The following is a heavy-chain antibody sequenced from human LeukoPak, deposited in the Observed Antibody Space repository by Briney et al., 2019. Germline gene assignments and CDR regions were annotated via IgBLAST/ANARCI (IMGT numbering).Heavy chain of an antibody. V-gene: IGHV1-24*01. D-gene: IGHD3-22*01. J-gene: IGHJ3*02. Sequence: ASVKVSCKASGYTFTCYHMHWVRQAPGKGLEWMGGFDPEDGETIYAQKFQGRVTMTEDTSTDTAYMELSSLRSEDTAVYYCATGLLYDSSGYYLLLAFDIWGQGTMVTVSS. CDR3: ATGLLYDSSGYYLLLAFDI. CDR1: GYTFTCYH. CDR2: FDPEDGET.